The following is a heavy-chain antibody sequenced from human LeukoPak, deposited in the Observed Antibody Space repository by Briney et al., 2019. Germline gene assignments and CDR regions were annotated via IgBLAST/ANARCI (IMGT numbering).Heavy chain of an antibody. V-gene: IGHV3-23*01. D-gene: IGHD3-16*02. J-gene: IGHJ4*02. CDR1: GFTFSSYA. Sequence: GGSLRLSCVASGFTFSSYAMSWVRQAPGKGLEWVSAITGSGGTTYYADFVKGRFTISRDNSKNTLYLQMNSLRAEDTAVYHCAKGGYSSWGQGTRVTVSS. CDR3: AKGGYSS. CDR2: ITGSGGTT.